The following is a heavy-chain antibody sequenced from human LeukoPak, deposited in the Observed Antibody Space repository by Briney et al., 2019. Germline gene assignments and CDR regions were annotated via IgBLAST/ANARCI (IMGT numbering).Heavy chain of an antibody. CDR2: ISSSSSYI. CDR1: GITVSSNY. Sequence: GGSLRLSCAASGITVSSNYMNWVRHAPGKGLEWVSSISSSSSYIYYADSVKGRFTISRDNAKNSLYLQMNSLRAEDTALYYCARDWDSRGHSYGYWDYWGQGTLVTVSS. CDR3: ARDWDSRGHSYGYWDY. D-gene: IGHD5-18*01. J-gene: IGHJ4*02. V-gene: IGHV3-21*01.